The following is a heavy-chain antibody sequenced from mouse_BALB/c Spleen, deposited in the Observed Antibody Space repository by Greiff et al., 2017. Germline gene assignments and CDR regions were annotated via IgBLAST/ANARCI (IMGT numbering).Heavy chain of an antibody. CDR1: GYAFSSYW. CDR3: AREGITAGFAY. D-gene: IGHD2-4*01. J-gene: IGHJ3*01. Sequence: QVQLQQSGAELVRPGSSVKISCKASGYAFSSYWMNWVKQRPGQGLEWIGQIYPGDGDTNYNGKFKGKATLTADKSSNTAYMQLSSLTAEDSAVYFCAREGITAGFAYWGQGTLVTVSA. CDR2: IYPGDGDT. V-gene: IGHV1-80*01.